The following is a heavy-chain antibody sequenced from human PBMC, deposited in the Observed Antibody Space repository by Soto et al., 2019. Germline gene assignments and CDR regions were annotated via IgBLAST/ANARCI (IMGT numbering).Heavy chain of an antibody. CDR1: GGTFSSYA. D-gene: IGHD1-26*01. CDR2: IIPIFGTA. CDR3: ASTGIVGATSGYYYGMDV. Sequence: VASVKVSCKASGGTFSSYAISWLRQAPGQGLEWMGGIIPIFGTANYAQKFQGRVTITADESTSTAYMELSSLRSEDTAVYYCASTGIVGATSGYYYGMDVWGQGTTVTVSS. J-gene: IGHJ6*02. V-gene: IGHV1-69*13.